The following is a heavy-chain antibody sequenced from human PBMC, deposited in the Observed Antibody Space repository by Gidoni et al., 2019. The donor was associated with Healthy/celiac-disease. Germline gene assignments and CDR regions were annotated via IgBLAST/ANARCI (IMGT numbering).Heavy chain of an antibody. V-gene: IGHV3-15*01. CDR1: GFTFSNAW. D-gene: IGHD6-13*01. CDR2: IKSKTDGGTT. J-gene: IGHJ6*02. CDR3: TTARFEQQLAYYYYYGMDV. Sequence: EVQLVESGGGLVKPGGSLRLSCAASGFTFSNAWMSWVRQAPGKGLEWVGRIKSKTDGGTTDYAAPVKGRFTISRDDSKNTLYLQMNSLKTEDTAVYYCTTARFEQQLAYYYYYGMDVWGQGTTVTVSS.